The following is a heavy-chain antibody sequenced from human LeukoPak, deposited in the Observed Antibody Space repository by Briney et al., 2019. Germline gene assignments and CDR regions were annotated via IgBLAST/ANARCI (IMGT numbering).Heavy chain of an antibody. D-gene: IGHD3-3*01. V-gene: IGHV4-34*01. CDR3: ARSSGYGEYFQH. CDR1: GGSFSGYY. Sequence: PSETLSLTCAVYGGSFSGYYWSWIRQPPGKGLEWIGEINHSGSTNYNPSLKSRVTISVDTSKNQFSLKLSSVTAADTAVYYCARSSGYGEYFQHWGQGTLVTVSS. CDR2: INHSGST. J-gene: IGHJ1*01.